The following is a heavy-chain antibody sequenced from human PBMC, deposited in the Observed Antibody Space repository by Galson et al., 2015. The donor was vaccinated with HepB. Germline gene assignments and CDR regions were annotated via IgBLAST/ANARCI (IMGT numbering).Heavy chain of an antibody. CDR3: ARGAAKLELHLDWFDP. CDR1: GYTFTSYY. J-gene: IGHJ5*02. CDR2: INPSGGST. D-gene: IGHD1-7*01. Sequence: SVKVSCKASGYTFTSYYMRWVRQAPGQGLEWMGIINPSGGSTSYAQKFQGRVTMTRDTSTSTVYMELSSLRSEDTAVYYCARGAAKLELHLDWFDPWGQGTLVTVSS. V-gene: IGHV1-46*03.